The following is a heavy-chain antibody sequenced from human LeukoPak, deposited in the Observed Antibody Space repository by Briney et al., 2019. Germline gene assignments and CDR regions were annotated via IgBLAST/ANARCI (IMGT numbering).Heavy chain of an antibody. V-gene: IGHV3-23*01. CDR2: ISGSGGCT. Sequence: GGSLRLSCAASGFTFSSYAMSWVRQAPGKGLEWVSAISGSGGCTYYADPVKGRFTISRDNSKNTLYLQMNSLRAEDTAVYYCAKGAARSGQYYMDVWGKGTTVTVSS. CDR3: AKGAARSGQYYMDV. CDR1: GFTFSSYA. D-gene: IGHD6-6*01. J-gene: IGHJ6*03.